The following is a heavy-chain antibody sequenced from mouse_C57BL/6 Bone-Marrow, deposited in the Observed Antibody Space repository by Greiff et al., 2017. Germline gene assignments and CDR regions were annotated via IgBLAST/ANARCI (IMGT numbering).Heavy chain of an antibody. CDR2: IYPGSGST. CDR3: ASRDYGSRVDAMDY. D-gene: IGHD1-1*01. CDR1: GYTFTSYW. V-gene: IGHV1-55*01. J-gene: IGHJ4*01. Sequence: VQLQQPGAELVKPGASVKMSCKASGYTFTSYWITWVKQRPGQGLEWIGDIYPGSGSTNYNEKFKSKATLTVDTSSSTAYMQLSSLTSADSAVYYCASRDYGSRVDAMDYWGQGTSVTVSS.